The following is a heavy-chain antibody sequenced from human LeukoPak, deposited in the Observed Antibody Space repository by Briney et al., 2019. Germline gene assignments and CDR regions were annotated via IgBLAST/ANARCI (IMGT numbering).Heavy chain of an antibody. CDR1: GFTFSSYA. Sequence: GGSLRLSCAASGFTFSSYAMSWVRQAPGKGLEWVSTISGSGNGEGVLSYGDSVKGRFTISRDNSMKTVFLQMNSLRVEDTAVYFCAKELYTTSDFYYGIDIWGQGTTVTVS. CDR3: AKELYTTSDFYYGIDI. V-gene: IGHV3-23*01. D-gene: IGHD1-1*01. CDR2: ISGSGNGEGVL. J-gene: IGHJ6*02.